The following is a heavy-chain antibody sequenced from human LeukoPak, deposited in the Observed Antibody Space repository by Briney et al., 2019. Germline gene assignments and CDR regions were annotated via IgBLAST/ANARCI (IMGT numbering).Heavy chain of an antibody. CDR2: IYHSGST. CDR1: GGSISGSSYY. Sequence: PSETLSLTCTVSGGSISGSSYYWGWIRQPPGKGLEWIGSIYHSGSTYYNPSLKSRVTISVDMSKNQFSLKLSSVTAADTAVYYCARDHIPPTFDCWGQGTLVTVSS. V-gene: IGHV4-39*07. CDR3: ARDHIPPTFDC. J-gene: IGHJ4*02.